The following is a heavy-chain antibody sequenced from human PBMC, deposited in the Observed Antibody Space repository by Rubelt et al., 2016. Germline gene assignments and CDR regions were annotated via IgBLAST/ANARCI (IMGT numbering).Heavy chain of an antibody. CDR1: GGSFSGYY. CDR3: ARGPPVVVVAATTRGWWVDP. CDR2: INHSGST. J-gene: IGHJ5*02. Sequence: QLQLQESGPGLVKPSETLSLTCAVYGGSFSGYYWSWIRQPPGKGLEWIGEINHSGSTNYNPSLKSRGTISRDTSNNQFSLKLSSVTAADTAVYYCARGPPVVVVAATTRGWWVDPWGQGTLVTVSS. D-gene: IGHD2-15*01. V-gene: IGHV4-34*01.